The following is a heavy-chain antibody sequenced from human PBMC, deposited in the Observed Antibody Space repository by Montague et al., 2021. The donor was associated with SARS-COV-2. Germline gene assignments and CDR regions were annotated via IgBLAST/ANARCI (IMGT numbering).Heavy chain of an antibody. V-gene: IGHV4-4*02. D-gene: IGHD1-7*01. CDR1: GDSISSSNW. CDR3: ARTRGNLQGPFYYYYGMDL. J-gene: IGHJ6*02. CDR2: IYHSGST. Sequence: SETLSLTCAVSGDSISSSNWWSWVRQPPGKGLEWIGEIYHSGSTNYNPSLKSRVTISVDKSKTQFSLKLSSVTAADTAVYYCARTRGNLQGPFYYYYGMDLWGQGTPVTVSS.